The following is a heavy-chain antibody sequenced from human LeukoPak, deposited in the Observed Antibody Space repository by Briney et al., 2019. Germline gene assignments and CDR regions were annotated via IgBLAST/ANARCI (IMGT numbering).Heavy chain of an antibody. V-gene: IGHV4-34*01. Sequence: SETLSLTCAVYGGSFSGYYWSWIRQPPGKGLEWIGSIYYSGSTYYNPSLNSRVTISVDTAKNQFSLKLSSVTAADTAVYYCARDRIGSAYRVDYFDYWGQGTLVTVSS. D-gene: IGHD1-1*01. CDR3: ARDRIGSAYRVDYFDY. CDR2: IYYSGST. CDR1: GGSFSGYY. J-gene: IGHJ4*02.